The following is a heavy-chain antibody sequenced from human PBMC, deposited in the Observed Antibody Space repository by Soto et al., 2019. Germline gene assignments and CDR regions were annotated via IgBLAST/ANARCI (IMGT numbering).Heavy chain of an antibody. CDR1: GFTFDDYT. CDR3: AKDISSLYLSSCNYGRDV. Sequence: EVQLVESGGGVVQPGGSLRLSCAASGFTFDDYTMHWVRQAPGKGLEWVALISWDGGSTYYADSVKGRFTISRDNSKNSLYLQMNSLSAEDTNLYYWAKDISSLYLSSCNYGRDVWGQLPTVTASS. J-gene: IGHJ6*02. CDR2: ISWDGGST. V-gene: IGHV3-43*01. D-gene: IGHD6-6*01.